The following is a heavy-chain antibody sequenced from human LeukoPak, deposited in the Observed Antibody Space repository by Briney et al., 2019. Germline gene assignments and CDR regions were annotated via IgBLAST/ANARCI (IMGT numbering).Heavy chain of an antibody. D-gene: IGHD5-24*01. V-gene: IGHV4-34*01. CDR1: GGSLSGYY. Sequence: PSETLSLPCAVYGGSLSGYYWSWLRQPTGKGLEGIGEINHSGSTNYNPSLKSRVTISVDTSKNQFSLKLSSVTAADTAVYYCARSGDGYNYGDYWGQGTLVTVSS. CDR2: INHSGST. J-gene: IGHJ4*02. CDR3: ARSGDGYNYGDY.